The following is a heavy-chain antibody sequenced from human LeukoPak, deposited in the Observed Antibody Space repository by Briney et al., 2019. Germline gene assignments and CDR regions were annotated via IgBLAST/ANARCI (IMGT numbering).Heavy chain of an antibody. V-gene: IGHV1-2*04. Sequence: ASVKVSCKASGYTFTGYYMHWVRQAPGQGLEWMGWINPNSGGTNYAQKFQGWVTMTRDTSISTAYMELSRLRFDDTAVYYCARDESYDSSGYYNYWGQGTLVTVSS. CDR3: ARDESYDSSGYYNY. D-gene: IGHD3-22*01. CDR1: GYTFTGYY. J-gene: IGHJ4*02. CDR2: INPNSGGT.